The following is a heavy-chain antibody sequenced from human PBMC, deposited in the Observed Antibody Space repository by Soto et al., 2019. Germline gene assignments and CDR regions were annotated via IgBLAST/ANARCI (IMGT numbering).Heavy chain of an antibody. D-gene: IGHD3-22*01. CDR1: GGSISSGCYY. V-gene: IGHV4-31*03. J-gene: IGHJ4*02. Sequence: SETLSLTCTVSGGSISSGCYYWSWIRQHPGKGLEWIGYIYYSGSTYYNPSLKSRVTISVDTSKNQFSLKLSSVTAADTAVYYCARVRNYYDSSGYCDYWGQGTLVTVSS. CDR2: IYYSGST. CDR3: ARVRNYYDSSGYCDY.